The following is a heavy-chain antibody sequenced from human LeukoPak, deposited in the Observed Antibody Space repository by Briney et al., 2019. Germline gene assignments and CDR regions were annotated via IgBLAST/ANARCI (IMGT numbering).Heavy chain of an antibody. CDR1: GFTFSSYS. CDR3: ARVGGGYCSGGSCSYYYYYGMDV. J-gene: IGHJ6*02. CDR2: ISSSSSYI. Sequence: PGGSLRLSCAASGFTFSSYSMNWVRQAPGKGLEWVSSISSSSSYIYYADSVKGRSTISRDNAKNSLYLQMNSLRAEDTAVYYCARVGGGYCSGGSCSYYYYYGMDVWGQGTTVTVSS. V-gene: IGHV3-21*01. D-gene: IGHD2-15*01.